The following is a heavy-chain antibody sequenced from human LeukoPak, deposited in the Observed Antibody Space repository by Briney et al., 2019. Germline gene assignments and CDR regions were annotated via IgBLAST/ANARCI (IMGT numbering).Heavy chain of an antibody. CDR1: GFTFSSYS. CDR2: ISSSSSYI. V-gene: IGHV3-21*01. Sequence: GGSLRLSCAASGFTFSSYSMNWVRQAPGKGLEWVSSISSSSSYIYYADSVKGRFTISRDNAKNSLYPQMNSLRAEDTAVYYCARDIPAAILSFDYWGQGTLVTVSS. CDR3: ARDIPAAILSFDY. J-gene: IGHJ4*02. D-gene: IGHD2-2*02.